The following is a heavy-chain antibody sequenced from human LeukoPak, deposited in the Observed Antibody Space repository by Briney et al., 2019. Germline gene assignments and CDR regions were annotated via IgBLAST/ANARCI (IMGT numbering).Heavy chain of an antibody. Sequence: SETLSLTCTVSGGSISSGSYYWSRIRQPAGKGLEWIGRIYTSGSTNYNPSLKSRVTISVDTSKNQFSLKLSSVTAADTAVYYCARLPYCSSTSCFYYFDYWGQGTLVTVSS. V-gene: IGHV4-61*02. CDR1: GGSISSGSYY. CDR2: IYTSGST. D-gene: IGHD2-2*01. CDR3: ARLPYCSSTSCFYYFDY. J-gene: IGHJ4*02.